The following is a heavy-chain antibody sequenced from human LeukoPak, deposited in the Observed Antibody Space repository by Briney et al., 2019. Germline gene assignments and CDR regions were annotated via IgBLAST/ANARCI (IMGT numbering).Heavy chain of an antibody. V-gene: IGHV1-69*04. CDR3: ARCPTQLYYMDV. CDR2: IIPILGIA. D-gene: IGHD1-1*01. CDR1: GGIFSSYA. Sequence: SVKVSCKASGGIFSSYAISWVRQAPGQGLEWMGRIIPILGIANYAQKFQGRVTITADKSTSTAYMELSSLRSEDTAVYYCARCPTQLYYMDVWGKGTTVTVSS. J-gene: IGHJ6*03.